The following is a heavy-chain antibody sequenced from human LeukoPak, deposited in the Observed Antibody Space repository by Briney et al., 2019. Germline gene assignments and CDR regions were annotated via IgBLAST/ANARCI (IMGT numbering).Heavy chain of an antibody. J-gene: IGHJ4*02. Sequence: GASVKVSCKASGYTFTGYYMLWVRQAPGQGLEWMGRINPNSGGTNYAQKFQGRVTMTRDTSISTAYMELSRLRSDDTAVYYCASQDVIRGVIMVDYWGQGTLVTVSS. CDR3: ASQDVIRGVIMVDY. V-gene: IGHV1-2*06. CDR2: INPNSGGT. CDR1: GYTFTGYY. D-gene: IGHD3-10*01.